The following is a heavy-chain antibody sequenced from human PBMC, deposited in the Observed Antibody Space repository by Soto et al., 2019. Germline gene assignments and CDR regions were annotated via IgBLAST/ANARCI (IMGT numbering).Heavy chain of an antibody. D-gene: IGHD3-3*01. Sequence: QVQLVESGGGVVQPGRSLRLSCAASGFTFSSYGMHWVRQAPGKGLAWVAVRWYDGSNKYYAHSVKGRFTIPRDNSKNILYLQMSSMRAGATALYYCATGGDVLRFLRWLLAAAGGVFWPEYYYGMDVWGQGTTVTVSS. CDR3: ATGGDVLRFLRWLLAAAGGVFWPEYYYGMDV. CDR1: GFTFSSYG. CDR2: RWYDGSNK. V-gene: IGHV3-33*01. J-gene: IGHJ6*02.